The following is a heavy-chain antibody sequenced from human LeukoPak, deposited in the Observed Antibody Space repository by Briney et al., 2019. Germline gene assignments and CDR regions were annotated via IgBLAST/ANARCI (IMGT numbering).Heavy chain of an antibody. V-gene: IGHV4-39*01. CDR3: ARVDPNWGYWYAFDI. CDR1: GGSISSSSYY. D-gene: IGHD7-27*01. CDR2: IYYSGST. J-gene: IGHJ3*02. Sequence: SETLSLTCTVSGGSISSSSYYWGWIRQPPGKGLEWIGSIYYSGSTYYNPSLKSRVTISVDTSKNQFSLKLSSVTAADTAVYYCARVDPNWGYWYAFDIWGQGTMVTVSS.